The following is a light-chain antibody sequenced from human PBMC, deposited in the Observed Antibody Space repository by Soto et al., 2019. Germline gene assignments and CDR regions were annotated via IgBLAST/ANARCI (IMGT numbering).Light chain of an antibody. J-gene: IGKJ1*01. Sequence: DIQMTQSPSTLSASVGDRVTITCRASQSISSWLAWYQQKPGKAPKLLIYKASSLESGVPSRFSGSGSGTEFTLTISSLQPDDFATYYCQQHISHSGTFGQGTKVEIK. CDR1: QSISSW. CDR2: KAS. CDR3: QQHISHSGT. V-gene: IGKV1-5*03.